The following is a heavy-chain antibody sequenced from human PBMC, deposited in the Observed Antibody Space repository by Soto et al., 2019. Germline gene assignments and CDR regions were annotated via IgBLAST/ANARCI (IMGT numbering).Heavy chain of an antibody. Sequence: GGSLRLSXAASGFTFSSYEMNWVRQAPGKGLEWVSYISSSGSTIYYADSVKGRFTISRDNAKNSLYLQMNSLRAEDTAVYYCAGDCSSTSCYSYYYYGMDVWGQGTTVTVSS. CDR2: ISSSGSTI. CDR3: AGDCSSTSCYSYYYYGMDV. V-gene: IGHV3-48*03. CDR1: GFTFSSYE. J-gene: IGHJ6*02. D-gene: IGHD2-2*01.